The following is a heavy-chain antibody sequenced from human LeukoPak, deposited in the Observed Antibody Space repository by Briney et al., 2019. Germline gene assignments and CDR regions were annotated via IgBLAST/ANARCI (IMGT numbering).Heavy chain of an antibody. D-gene: IGHD3-22*01. V-gene: IGHV3-23*01. Sequence: GGSLILSCAASGFTFSSYAMSWVRQAPGKGLEWVSAISGSGGSTYYADSVKGRFTISRDNSKNTLYLQMNSLRAEDTAVYYCAKDYYDSSGYYTGDWGQGTLVTVSS. CDR3: AKDYYDSSGYYTGD. CDR2: ISGSGGST. CDR1: GFTFSSYA. J-gene: IGHJ4*02.